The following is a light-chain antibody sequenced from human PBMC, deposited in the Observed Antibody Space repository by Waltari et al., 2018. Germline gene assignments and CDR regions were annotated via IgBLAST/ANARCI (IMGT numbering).Light chain of an antibody. Sequence: SYELTQPPSLSVSPGQTTSITCSGDKLGDKFASWYQQKPGQSPVPVIYQDTNRPSGIPERFSGSNSGNSATLTISETQPMDEADYYCQAWDSSTGVFGGGTKLTVL. CDR2: QDT. J-gene: IGLJ2*01. V-gene: IGLV3-1*01. CDR1: KLGDKF. CDR3: QAWDSSTGV.